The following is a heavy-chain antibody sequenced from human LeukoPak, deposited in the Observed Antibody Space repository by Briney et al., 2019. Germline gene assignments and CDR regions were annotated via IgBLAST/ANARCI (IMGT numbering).Heavy chain of an antibody. CDR3: ARGLVGASGAFDL. CDR1: GFTFSTYI. J-gene: IGHJ3*01. CDR2: ISNDGDNK. V-gene: IGHV3-30*04. D-gene: IGHD1-26*01. Sequence: GRSLRLSCEASGFTFSTYIMHWVRQAPGKGLVWVTVISNDGDNKYYADSVKGRFTVSRDNSKNTLYLQMSTLGDEDTAVYRCARGLVGASGAFDLWGRGTLVTVSS.